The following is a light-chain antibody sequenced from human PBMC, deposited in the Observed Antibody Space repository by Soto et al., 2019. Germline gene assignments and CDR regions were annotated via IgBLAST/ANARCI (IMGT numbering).Light chain of an antibody. V-gene: IGKV1-6*02. Sequence: AIQMTQSPSSLSASVGDRVTITCRASQGIRNALGWYQQNPGKGPKLLIYAASSLHSGVPSRLSGSGSGTDFTLTIVSLQTEAFATYSCLQDYNFTPLTFGGGTKVEIK. CDR2: AAS. J-gene: IGKJ4*01. CDR3: LQDYNFTPLT. CDR1: QGIRNA.